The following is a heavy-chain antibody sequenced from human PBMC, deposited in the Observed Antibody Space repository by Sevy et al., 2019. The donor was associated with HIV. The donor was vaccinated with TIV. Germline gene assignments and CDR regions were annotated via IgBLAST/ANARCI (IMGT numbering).Heavy chain of an antibody. CDR1: GFTFSDYY. J-gene: IGHJ4*02. V-gene: IGHV3-11*01. CDR2: ISSSGSTI. D-gene: IGHD6-13*01. Sequence: GGSLRLSCAASGFTFSDYYMSWIRQAPGKGLEWVSYISSSGSTIYYPASMKGRFTITRDNAKNSLYLQMNSLRAEDTAVYYCAREGVAAGLFDYWGQGTLVTVSS. CDR3: AREGVAAGLFDY.